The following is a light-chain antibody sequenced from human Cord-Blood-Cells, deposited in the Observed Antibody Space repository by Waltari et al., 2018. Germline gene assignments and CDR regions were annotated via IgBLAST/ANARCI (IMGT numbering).Light chain of an antibody. V-gene: IGLV2-23*01. J-gene: IGLJ3*02. Sequence: QSALTQPASVSGSPGQSITISCTRTSSDVGSYNLVSWYPQHPGKAPKLMIYEGSKRPSGVSNRFSGSKSGNTASLTISGLQAEDEADYYCCSYAGSSNWVFGGGTKLTVL. CDR3: CSYAGSSNWV. CDR1: SSDVGSYNL. CDR2: EGS.